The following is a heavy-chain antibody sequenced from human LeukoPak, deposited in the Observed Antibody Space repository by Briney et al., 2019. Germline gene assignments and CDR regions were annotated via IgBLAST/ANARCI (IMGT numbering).Heavy chain of an antibody. J-gene: IGHJ6*03. CDR1: GFSFSTYN. D-gene: IGHD1-26*01. CDR2: ITSGSSYI. V-gene: IGHV3-21*01. CDR3: ARDPYSGNYGAYYYYYMDV. Sequence: GGSLRLSCAASGFSFSTYNMNWVRQAPGQRLEWVSSITSGSSYIYYADSVKGRFTVSRDNAKSSLYLQMDSLRAEDTAVYYCARDPYSGNYGAYYYYYMDVWGKGTTVTISS.